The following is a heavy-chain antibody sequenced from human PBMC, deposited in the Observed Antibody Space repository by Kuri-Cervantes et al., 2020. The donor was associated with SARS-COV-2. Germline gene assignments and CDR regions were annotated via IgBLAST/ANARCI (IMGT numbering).Heavy chain of an antibody. J-gene: IGHJ3*02. Sequence: SVKVSCKASGGTFSSYAISWVRQAPGQGLEWMGRIIPILGIANYAQKFQGRVTITADKSTSTAYMELSSLRSEDTAVYYCARVSGRYSSGWYGSVGVAFDIWGQGTMVTVSS. V-gene: IGHV1-69*04. D-gene: IGHD6-19*01. CDR3: ARVSGRYSSGWYGSVGVAFDI. CDR2: IIPILGIA. CDR1: GGTFSSYA.